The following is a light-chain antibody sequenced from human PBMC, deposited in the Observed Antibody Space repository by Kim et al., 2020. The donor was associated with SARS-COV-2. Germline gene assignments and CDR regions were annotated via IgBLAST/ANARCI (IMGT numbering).Light chain of an antibody. V-gene: IGLV6-57*04. CDR2: ENN. Sequence: NFMLTQPHSVSESPGKTVTISCTRSTGSIASRFVQWYQQRPGSVPTTVLYENNERPSGVPDRFSGSIDSSSNSASLTISGLKPEDEADYYCHSYDSDSQVFGGGTRLTVL. J-gene: IGLJ2*01. CDR1: TGSIASRF. CDR3: HSYDSDSQV.